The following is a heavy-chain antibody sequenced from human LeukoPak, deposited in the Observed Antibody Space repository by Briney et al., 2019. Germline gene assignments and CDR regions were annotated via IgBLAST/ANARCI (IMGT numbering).Heavy chain of an antibody. D-gene: IGHD6-19*01. J-gene: IGHJ4*02. CDR1: GFTFSSHG. Sequence: GGSLRLSCAASGFTFSSHGMHWVRQAPGKGLEWVAFIRDDGSDKNYVDSVKGRFTISRDKSKNTLYLEMNSLRTEDTAFYYCAKGVADTAFHYWGQGTLATVSS. CDR2: IRDDGSDK. V-gene: IGHV3-30*02. CDR3: AKGVADTAFHY.